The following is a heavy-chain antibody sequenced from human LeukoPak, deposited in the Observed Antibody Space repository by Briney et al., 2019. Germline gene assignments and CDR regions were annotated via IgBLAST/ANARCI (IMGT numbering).Heavy chain of an antibody. CDR1: GGTFNSYS. CDR3: AREGKYCSSTSCYYERENWFDP. D-gene: IGHD2-2*01. CDR2: IIPILGIA. V-gene: IGHV1-69*04. Sequence: RASVKVSCKASGGTFNSYSPNWVRQAPGQGLEWMGRIIPILGIANYAQKFQGRVTITADKSTSTAYMELSSLRSEDTAVYYCAREGKYCSSTSCYYERENWFDPWGQGTLVTVSS. J-gene: IGHJ5*02.